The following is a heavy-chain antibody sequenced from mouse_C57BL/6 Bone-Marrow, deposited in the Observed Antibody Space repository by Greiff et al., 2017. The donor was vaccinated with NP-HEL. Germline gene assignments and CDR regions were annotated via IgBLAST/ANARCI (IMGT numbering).Heavy chain of an antibody. CDR1: GFTFSSYA. V-gene: IGHV5-9-1*02. D-gene: IGHD1-1*01. CDR2: ISSGGDYI. CDR3: TRALYYGSRRWYFDV. Sequence: EVQGVESGEGLVKPGGSLKLSCAASGFTFSSYAMSWVRQTPEKRLEWVAYISSGGDYIYYADTVQGRFTISRDNARNTLYLQMSSLKSEDTAMYYCTRALYYGSRRWYFDVWGTGTTVTVSS. J-gene: IGHJ1*03.